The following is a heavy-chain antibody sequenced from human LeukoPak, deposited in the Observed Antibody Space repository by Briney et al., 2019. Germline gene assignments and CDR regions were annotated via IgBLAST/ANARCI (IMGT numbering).Heavy chain of an antibody. Sequence: GGSLRLSCAASGFTFSSYGMHWVRQAPGKGLEWVAVISYDGSNKYYADSVKGRFTISRDNSKNTLYLQMNSLRAEDTAVYYCARDGPYGDYGSLDYWGQGTLVTVSS. CDR2: ISYDGSNK. D-gene: IGHD4-17*01. CDR1: GFTFSSYG. V-gene: IGHV3-30*19. J-gene: IGHJ4*02. CDR3: ARDGPYGDYGSLDY.